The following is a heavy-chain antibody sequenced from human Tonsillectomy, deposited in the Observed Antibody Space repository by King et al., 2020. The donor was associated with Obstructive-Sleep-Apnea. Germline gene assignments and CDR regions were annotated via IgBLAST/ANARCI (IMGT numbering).Heavy chain of an antibody. CDR2: IVVGSGNT. V-gene: IGHV1-58*02. CDR3: AAIYSSSGHPNPAFFDY. Sequence: QLVESGPEVKKPGTSVKVSCKASGFTFTRSAMQWVRQARGQRLEWIGWIVVGSGNTNYAQKFQERVTITRDMSTSTAYMELSSLRSEATAVYYCAAIYSSSGHPNPAFFDYWGQGTLVTVSS. CDR1: GFTFTRSA. D-gene: IGHD6-6*01. J-gene: IGHJ4*02.